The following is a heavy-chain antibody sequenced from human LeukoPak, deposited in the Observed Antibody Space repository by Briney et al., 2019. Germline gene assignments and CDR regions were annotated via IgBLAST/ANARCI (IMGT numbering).Heavy chain of an antibody. D-gene: IGHD3-16*02. CDR1: GYTFTSYG. Sequence: ASVKVSCKACGYTFTSYGISWVRQAPGQGLEWMGWISAYNGNTNYAQKLQGRVTMTTDTSTSTAYMELRSLRSDDTAVYYCAREGDYVWGSYRLPLDYWGQGTLVTVSS. J-gene: IGHJ4*02. CDR2: ISAYNGNT. V-gene: IGHV1-18*01. CDR3: AREGDYVWGSYRLPLDY.